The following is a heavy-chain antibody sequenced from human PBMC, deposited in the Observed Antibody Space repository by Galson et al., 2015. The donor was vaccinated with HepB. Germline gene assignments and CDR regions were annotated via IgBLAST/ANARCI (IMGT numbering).Heavy chain of an antibody. Sequence: SLRLSCAAAGFTFSDYYMSWIRQAPGKGLEWVSYISSSGGSRYADSVKGRFTISRDNVKNSLYLQMSSLRAEDTAVYYCARAIYGDWGSDAFDIWGQGTMVTVSS. CDR2: ISSSGGSR. CDR3: ARAIYGDWGSDAFDI. J-gene: IGHJ3*02. V-gene: IGHV3-11*04. CDR1: GFTFSDYY. D-gene: IGHD4-17*01.